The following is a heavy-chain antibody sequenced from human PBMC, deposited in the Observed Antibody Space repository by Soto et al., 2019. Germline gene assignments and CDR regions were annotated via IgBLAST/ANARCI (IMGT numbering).Heavy chain of an antibody. D-gene: IGHD3-3*01. V-gene: IGHV1-18*01. J-gene: IGHJ4*02. CDR1: GYTFTSYG. CDR2: ISAYNGNT. CDR3: ARDKAEWGGYYRDRSFDY. Sequence: ASVKVSCKASGYTFTSYGISWVRQAPGQGLEWMGWISAYNGNTNYAQKLQGRVTMTTDTSTSTAYMELRSLRSDDTAVYYCARDKAEWGGYYRDRSFDYWGQGTLVTVSS.